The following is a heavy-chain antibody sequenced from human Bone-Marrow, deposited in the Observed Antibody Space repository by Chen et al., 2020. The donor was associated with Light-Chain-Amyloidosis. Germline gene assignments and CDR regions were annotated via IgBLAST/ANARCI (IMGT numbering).Heavy chain of an antibody. CDR2: IYYSGST. D-gene: IGHD6-19*01. CDR3: ARDGIEGQWLPPDI. CDR1: GGSISSRSYY. V-gene: IGHV4-39*07. J-gene: IGHJ3*02. Sequence: QLQLQESGPGLVKPAETLSLTCTVPGGSISSRSYYWGWIRQPPGKGLEWSGSIYYSGSTYYNPSLKSRVTISLDTSKNQFSLKLSSVTAADTAVYYCARDGIEGQWLPPDIWGQGTMVTVSS.